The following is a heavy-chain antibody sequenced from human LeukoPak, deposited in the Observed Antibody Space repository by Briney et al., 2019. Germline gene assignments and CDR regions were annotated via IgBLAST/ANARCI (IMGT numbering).Heavy chain of an antibody. CDR2: ISYDGSNK. CDR3: AKDGYYDSSGYPDY. J-gene: IGHJ4*02. CDR1: GFTFSSYA. D-gene: IGHD3-22*01. V-gene: IGHV3-30*04. Sequence: GRSLRLSCAASGFTFSSYAMHWVRQAPGKGLEWVAVISYDGSNKHYADSVKGRFTISRDNSKNSLYLQMNSLRTEDTALYYCAKDGYYDSSGYPDYWGQGTLVTVSS.